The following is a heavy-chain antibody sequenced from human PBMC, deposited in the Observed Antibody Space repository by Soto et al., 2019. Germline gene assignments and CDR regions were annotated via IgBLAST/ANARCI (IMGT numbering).Heavy chain of an antibody. J-gene: IGHJ6*03. CDR1: GDSFNDYY. D-gene: IGHD5-12*01. V-gene: IGHV1-2*04. CDR2: INPNGGVT. Sequence: QVQLVQSGAEVRKPGASVTVSCRSSGDSFNDYYIHWVRQAPGQGFEWMGWINPNGGVTKYAQKFQGWVSMTRDTSIRTVYMQLSRLRSDDSAVYYCARGSGGATATLDYYYCYMDVWGKGTTVTVSS. CDR3: ARGSGGATATLDYYYCYMDV.